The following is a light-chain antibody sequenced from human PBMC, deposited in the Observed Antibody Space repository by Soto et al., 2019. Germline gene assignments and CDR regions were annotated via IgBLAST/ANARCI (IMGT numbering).Light chain of an antibody. CDR3: QSYDSSLSDDV. CDR1: RSNIGAGYD. J-gene: IGLJ1*01. Sequence: QSVLTQPPSVSGAPGQRVTISCTGSRSNIGAGYDVHWYQHLPGTAPNLLIYDNTNRPSGVPDRFSGSKSGTSASLAITGLQAEDEADYYCQSYDSSLSDDVFGTGTKVTVL. V-gene: IGLV1-40*01. CDR2: DNT.